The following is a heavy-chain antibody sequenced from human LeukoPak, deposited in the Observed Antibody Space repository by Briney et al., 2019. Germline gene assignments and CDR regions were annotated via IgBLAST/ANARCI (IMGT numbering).Heavy chain of an antibody. D-gene: IGHD5-12*01. V-gene: IGHV3-30*02. CDR1: GFPFSSYG. CDR3: AKGEEWLRSYYYYMDV. CDR2: IQYDGSNK. J-gene: IGHJ6*03. Sequence: GGPLRLSCAASGFPFSSYGMHWVRQAPGKGLEWVAFIQYDGSNKYYADSVKGRFTISTDNSKNTLYLQMNSLRAEDTAVYYCAKGEEWLRSYYYYMDVWGKGTTVTVSS.